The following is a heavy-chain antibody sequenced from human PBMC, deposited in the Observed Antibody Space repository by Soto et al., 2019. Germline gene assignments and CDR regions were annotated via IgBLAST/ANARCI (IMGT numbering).Heavy chain of an antibody. CDR1: GFTFSSYS. CDR2: ISSSSSYI. V-gene: IGHV3-21*01. D-gene: IGHD1-20*01. CDR3: ARFVWEPPGISSDAFDI. J-gene: IGHJ3*02. Sequence: GGSLRLSCAASGFTFSSYSMNWVRQAPGKGLEWVSSISSSSSYIYYADSVKGRFTISRDNAKNSLYLQMNSLRAEDTAVYYCARFVWEPPGISSDAFDIWGQGTMVTVSS.